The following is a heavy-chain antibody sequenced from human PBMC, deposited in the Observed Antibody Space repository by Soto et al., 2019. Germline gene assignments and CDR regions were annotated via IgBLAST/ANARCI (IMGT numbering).Heavy chain of an antibody. D-gene: IGHD6-19*01. Sequence: QVQLQESGPGLVKPSETLSLTCAVSGVSIYSSGWWSWVRQPPGKGLEWIGEISHSGITTYNPALNRRVTISLDNSENQFSLKLSSVTAADTAVYYCARSNGWYSLAHWGQGSLVSVSS. J-gene: IGHJ4*02. CDR1: GVSIYSSGW. V-gene: IGHV4-4*02. CDR2: ISHSGIT. CDR3: ARSNGWYSLAH.